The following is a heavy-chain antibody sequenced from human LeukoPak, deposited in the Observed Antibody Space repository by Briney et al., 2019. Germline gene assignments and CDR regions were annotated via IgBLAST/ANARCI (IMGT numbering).Heavy chain of an antibody. CDR2: ISGSGGGT. CDR1: GFTFSNYA. Sequence: GGSLRLSCAASGFTFSNYAMTWVRQAPGKGLEWVSGISGSGGGTYYADPVKGRFTISRDNSKNTLYLQMYSLRAEDTALYYCAKSEGYFQHWGQGALVTVSS. J-gene: IGHJ1*01. CDR3: AKSEGYFQH. V-gene: IGHV3-23*01.